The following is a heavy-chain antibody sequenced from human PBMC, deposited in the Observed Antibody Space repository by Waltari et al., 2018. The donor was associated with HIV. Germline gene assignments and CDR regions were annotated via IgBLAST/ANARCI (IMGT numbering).Heavy chain of an antibody. J-gene: IGHJ6*02. V-gene: IGHV3-9*01. Sequence: EVQLEESGGALVQPGRSLRLSCAASGFAFSEHAIHWVRQVPGKGLEWVSGISWNSATIGYGDSVKGQFTISRDKAKNSVYLEMNGLTPEDTALHYWARDARGHYYYDTMDVWGQGTTVIVSS. CDR1: GFAFSEHA. CDR3: ARDARGHYYYDTMDV. CDR2: ISWNSATI. D-gene: IGHD3-10*01.